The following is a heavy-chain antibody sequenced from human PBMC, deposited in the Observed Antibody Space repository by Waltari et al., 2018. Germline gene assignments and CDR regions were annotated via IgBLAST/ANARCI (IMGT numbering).Heavy chain of an antibody. CDR3: ARGSFTVTTYYYYYGMDV. CDR1: GGSISSSRYY. CDR2: IYYSGST. V-gene: IGHV4-61*05. D-gene: IGHD4-17*01. Sequence: QLQLQESGPGLVKPSETLSLTCTVSGGSISSSRYYWGWIRQPPGKGLEWIGYIYYSGSTNYNPSLKSRVTISVDTSKNQFSLKLSSVTAADTAVYYCARGSFTVTTYYYYYGMDVWGQGTTVTVSS. J-gene: IGHJ6*02.